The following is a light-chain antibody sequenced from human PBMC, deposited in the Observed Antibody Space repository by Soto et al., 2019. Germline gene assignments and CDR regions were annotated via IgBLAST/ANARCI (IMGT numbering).Light chain of an antibody. J-gene: IGLJ2*01. Sequence: QSVLTQPPSASGTPGQTVTISCSGSSCNIGSNYVYCYQQLPRTTPQLLIYRNNQRPSGVPARFSGSKTGTSASLAISGRRYEDEADYYCAAWYDSLSGLVFGGGTKLTVL. CDR3: AAWYDSLSGLV. CDR1: SCNIGSNY. V-gene: IGLV1-47*01. CDR2: RNN.